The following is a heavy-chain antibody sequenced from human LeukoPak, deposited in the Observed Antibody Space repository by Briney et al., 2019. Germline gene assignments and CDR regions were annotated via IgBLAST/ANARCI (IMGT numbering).Heavy chain of an antibody. D-gene: IGHD7-27*01. V-gene: IGHV3-23*01. CDR2: ITTSDGNT. CDR1: GFTFSSYT. J-gene: IGHJ4*02. CDR3: AKDGGLWVSAHWGDS. Sequence: GGSLRLSCAASGFTFSSYTMSWVRQAPGKGLEWVSTITTSDGNTYYADSVKGRFTVSRDNSKNTLFLQTNSLRAEDTAVYYCAKDGGLWVSAHWGDSWGRGTLVTVSS.